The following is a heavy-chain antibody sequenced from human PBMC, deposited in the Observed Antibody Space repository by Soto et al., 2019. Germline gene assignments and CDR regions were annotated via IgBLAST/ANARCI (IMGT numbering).Heavy chain of an antibody. D-gene: IGHD6-6*01. CDR3: ASMTYGSSSVSVADYGMDV. CDR1: GDSVSSNSAA. Sequence: QVQLQQSGPGLVKPSQTLSLTCAITGDSVSSNSAAWNWIRQSPSRGLEWLGRTYYRSEWYNDYGGSVKSRITINPDTSQNQFSLQLNSVTPEATAVYYCASMTYGSSSVSVADYGMDVWGQGTTVTVSS. V-gene: IGHV6-1*01. J-gene: IGHJ6*02. CDR2: TYYRSEWYN.